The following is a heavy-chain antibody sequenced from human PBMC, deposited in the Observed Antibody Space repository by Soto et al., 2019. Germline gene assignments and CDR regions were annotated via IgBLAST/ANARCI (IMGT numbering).Heavy chain of an antibody. CDR3: ARVTYYYDSRGYYHWYFDL. CDR2: ISSSSSNI. J-gene: IGHJ2*01. V-gene: IGHV3-11*01. D-gene: IGHD3-22*01. Sequence: GGSLRLSCAASGFTFSDHYMSWIRQAPGKGLEWVSYISSSSSNIYYADSVKGRFTISRDRAKNSLYLQMNSLRAEDTAVYYCARVTYYYDSRGYYHWYFDLWGRGTLVTVSS. CDR1: GFTFSDHY.